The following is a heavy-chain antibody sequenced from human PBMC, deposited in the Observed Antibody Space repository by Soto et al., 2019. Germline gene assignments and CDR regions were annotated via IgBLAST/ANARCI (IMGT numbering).Heavy chain of an antibody. J-gene: IGHJ4*02. V-gene: IGHV4-34*01. CDR3: ARDRNLRI. CDR1: GGAFSDYY. CDR2: IDPIGTT. Sequence: QVQLQQWGAGLLEPSETLSLTCAVYGGAFSDYYWSWIRQPPGKGLEWIGEIDPIGTTSYNPSLKSRVTISADMSKKQFSLTLTSVTAADTALYYCARDRNLRIWGQGTLVAVSS. D-gene: IGHD1-7*01.